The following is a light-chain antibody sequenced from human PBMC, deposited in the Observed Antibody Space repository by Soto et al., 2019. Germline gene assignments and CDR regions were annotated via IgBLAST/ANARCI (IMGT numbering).Light chain of an antibody. V-gene: IGKV1-6*01. CDR1: QAIRND. CDR2: GAS. Sequence: AIQMTQSPSSLSASVGDRVTITCRASQAIRNDLGWYQQKPGKAPNLLIFGASNLQAGVPVRFSASGSGTNFTLTISNLQPEDFASYYCQQANSFPRTFGPGTKVDIK. CDR3: QQANSFPRT. J-gene: IGKJ3*01.